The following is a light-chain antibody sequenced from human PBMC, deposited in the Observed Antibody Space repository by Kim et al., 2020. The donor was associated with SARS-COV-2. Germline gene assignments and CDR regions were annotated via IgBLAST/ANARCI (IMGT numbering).Light chain of an antibody. V-gene: IGKV3-20*01. CDR3: QQYGTSPVT. CDR2: AAS. J-gene: IGKJ2*01. CDR1: PSVGGSY. Sequence: LSQGERATLSCRASPSVGGSYLAWYQQKPGQAPRLLIYAASSRPTGIPDRFSASGSGTDFTLTISRLEPEDSAVYYCQQYGTSPVTFGQGTKLEI.